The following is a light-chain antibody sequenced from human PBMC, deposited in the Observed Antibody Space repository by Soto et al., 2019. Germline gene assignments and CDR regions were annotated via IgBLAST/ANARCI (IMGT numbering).Light chain of an antibody. CDR3: QQSYSTLALT. CDR2: AAS. V-gene: IGKV1-39*01. J-gene: IGKJ4*01. Sequence: DIQMTQSPSSLSASVGDRVTITCRASQSISSYLNWYQQKPGNAPKLLIYAASSLQSGVPSRFSGSGSGTDFTLTISSLQPEDFATYYCQQSYSTLALTFGGGTKVEIK. CDR1: QSISSY.